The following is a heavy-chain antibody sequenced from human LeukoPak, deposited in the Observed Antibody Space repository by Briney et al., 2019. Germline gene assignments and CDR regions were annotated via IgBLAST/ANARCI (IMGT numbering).Heavy chain of an antibody. V-gene: IGHV4-59*08. D-gene: IGHD2-15*01. CDR1: GGSISSYY. CDR2: IYYSGST. CDR3: ASFYCSGGSCYQYYYYYMDV. Sequence: SETLSLTCTVSGGSISSYYWSWIRQPPGKGLEWIGYIYYSGSTNYNPSLKSRVTISVDTSKNQFSLKLSSVTAADTAVYYCASFYCSGGSCYQYYYYYMDVWGKGTTVTISS. J-gene: IGHJ6*03.